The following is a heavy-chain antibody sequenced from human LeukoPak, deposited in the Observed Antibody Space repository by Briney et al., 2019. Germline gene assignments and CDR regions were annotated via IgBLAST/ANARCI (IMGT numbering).Heavy chain of an antibody. J-gene: IGHJ6*02. CDR1: GFTFSSYA. CDR3: AKAGHYYYGMDV. Sequence: GGSLRLSCAASGFTFSSYAMHWVRQAPGKGLEYVSAISSNGGSTYYANSVKGRFSISRDNSKNTLYPQMNSLRAEDTAMYYCAKAGHYYYGMDVWGQGTTVTVSS. CDR2: ISSNGGST. V-gene: IGHV3-64*01. D-gene: IGHD7-27*01.